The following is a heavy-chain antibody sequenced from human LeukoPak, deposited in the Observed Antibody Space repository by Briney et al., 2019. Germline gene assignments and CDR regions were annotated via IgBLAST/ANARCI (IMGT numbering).Heavy chain of an antibody. J-gene: IGHJ4*02. Sequence: PGGSLRLSCAASGFTFNNYWIHWVRQAPGKGLEWVSVISGSDGTRYYADSLKGRFTISRDNSKNTLYLQMNTLRAEDTAMYYCAKGRESGVTTVIVDYWGQGTLVTVSS. CDR1: GFTFNNYW. V-gene: IGHV3-23*01. D-gene: IGHD4-17*01. CDR3: AKGRESGVTTVIVDY. CDR2: ISGSDGTR.